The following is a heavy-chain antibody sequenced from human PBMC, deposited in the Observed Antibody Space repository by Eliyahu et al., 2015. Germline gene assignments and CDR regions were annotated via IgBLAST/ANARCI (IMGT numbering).Heavy chain of an antibody. Sequence: QVQLVQSGAEVKKPGASVKVSCXASGXAIXSSYIHWVRQVPGQGLEWMGVINPRRESTLYAQKFQDKISLTWDMSTDRVYMYLSGLTSEDTAFYYCAGDRDTERYKWFDPWGQGTLVTVSS. V-gene: IGHV1-46*01. J-gene: IGHJ5*02. CDR2: INPRREST. CDR3: AGDRDTERYKWFDP. D-gene: IGHD5-18*01. CDR1: GXAIXSSY.